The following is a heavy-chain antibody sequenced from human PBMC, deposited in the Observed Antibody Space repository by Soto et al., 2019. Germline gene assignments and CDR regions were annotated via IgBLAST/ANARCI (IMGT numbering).Heavy chain of an antibody. Sequence: GASVKVSCKASGYTFTNYGISWVRQAPGQGLEWMGWISAYNGNADYARNLQGRVTMTTDTSTSTAYMELRSLGSHDTAVYYCARLNGYCTSTSCFDYWGRGTLVTVSS. V-gene: IGHV1-18*01. CDR1: GYTFTNYG. D-gene: IGHD2-2*03. CDR2: ISAYNGNA. J-gene: IGHJ4*02. CDR3: ARLNGYCTSTSCFDY.